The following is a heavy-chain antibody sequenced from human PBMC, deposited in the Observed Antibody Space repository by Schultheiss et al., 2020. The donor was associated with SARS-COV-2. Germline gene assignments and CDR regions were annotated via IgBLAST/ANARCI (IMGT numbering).Heavy chain of an antibody. CDR2: VSWNGSRT. D-gene: IGHD6-19*01. Sequence: GGSLRLSCAASGFTFSDYSMNWVRQAPGEGLEWVSGVSWNGSRTHYADSVKGRFIISRDNSRNFLYQQMNSLRAEDTAVYYCATSEEIAVAGDYWGQGTLVTVSS. J-gene: IGHJ4*02. V-gene: IGHV3-19*01. CDR3: ATSEEIAVAGDY. CDR1: GFTFSDYS.